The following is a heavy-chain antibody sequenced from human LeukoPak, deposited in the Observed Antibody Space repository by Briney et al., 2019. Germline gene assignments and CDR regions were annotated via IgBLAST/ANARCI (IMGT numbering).Heavy chain of an antibody. D-gene: IGHD2/OR15-2a*01. V-gene: IGHV4-39*07. Sequence: PSETLSLTCTVSGGSISSSSYYWGWIRQPPGKGLEWIGRIYTSGSTNYNPSLKSRVTISVDTSKNQFSLKLSSVTAADTAVYYCARAPFLAIRRRNYYMDVWGKGTTVTISS. J-gene: IGHJ6*03. CDR3: ARAPFLAIRRRNYYMDV. CDR2: IYTSGST. CDR1: GGSISSSSYY.